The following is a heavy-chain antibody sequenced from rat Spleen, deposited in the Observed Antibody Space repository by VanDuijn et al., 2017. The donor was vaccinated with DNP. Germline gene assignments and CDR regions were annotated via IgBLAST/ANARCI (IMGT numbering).Heavy chain of an antibody. D-gene: IGHD5-1*01. V-gene: IGHV5-25*01. CDR2: ITSSGGST. Sequence: EVQLVESGGGVVQPGRSLKLSCAASGFTFSDYYMTWIRQVPGKGLEWVASITSSGGSTYYPDSVKGRFTISRDNAKNTLYLQMNSLRSEDTATYYCARGSGSYYWYFDFWGPGTMVTVSS. J-gene: IGHJ1*01. CDR3: ARGSGSYYWYFDF. CDR1: GFTFSDYY.